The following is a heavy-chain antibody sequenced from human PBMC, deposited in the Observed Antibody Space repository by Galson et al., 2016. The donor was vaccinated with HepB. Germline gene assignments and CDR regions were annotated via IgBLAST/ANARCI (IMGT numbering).Heavy chain of an antibody. CDR3: AKNYDFWGGYSLAGYFYGLDV. V-gene: IGHV3-30*18. D-gene: IGHD3-3*01. J-gene: IGHJ6*02. Sequence: SLRLSCAASGLIISNYGMHWVRQTPGKGLEWVALISNDGSNKYYAESVKGRFTISRDNSKDTLYLQMNGLRAEDTAVYYCAKNYDFWGGYSLAGYFYGLDVWGQGTTVTVAS. CDR2: ISNDGSNK. CDR1: GLIISNYG.